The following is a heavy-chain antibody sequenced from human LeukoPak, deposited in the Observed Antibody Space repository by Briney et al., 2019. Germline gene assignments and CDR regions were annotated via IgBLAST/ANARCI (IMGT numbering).Heavy chain of an antibody. CDR2: IIPILGIA. D-gene: IGHD3-9*01. V-gene: IGHV1-69*04. CDR3: ARDGTPPPGIFLDY. J-gene: IGHJ4*02. CDR1: GGTFSSYA. Sequence: GASVKVSCKASGGTFSSYAISWVRQAPGQGLEWMGRIIPILGIANYAQKFQGRVTITADKSTSTAYMELSSLRSEGTAVYYCARDGTPPPGIFLDYWGQGTLVTVSS.